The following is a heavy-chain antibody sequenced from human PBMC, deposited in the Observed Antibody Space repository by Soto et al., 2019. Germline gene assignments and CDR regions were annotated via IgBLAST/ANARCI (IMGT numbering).Heavy chain of an antibody. CDR1: GYTFTGYY. V-gene: IGHV1-2*04. Sequence: ASVKVSCKASGYTFTGYYMHWVRQAPGQGLEWMGWINPNSGGTNYAQKFQGWVTMARDTSISTAYMELSRLRSDDTAVYYCARDLRVSSSSMLPSYGMDVWGQGTTVTVS. CDR2: INPNSGGT. CDR3: ARDLRVSSSSMLPSYGMDV. D-gene: IGHD6-6*01. J-gene: IGHJ6*02.